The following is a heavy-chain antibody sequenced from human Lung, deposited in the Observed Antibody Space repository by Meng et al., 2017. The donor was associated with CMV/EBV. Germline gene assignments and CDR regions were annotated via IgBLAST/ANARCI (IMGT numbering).Heavy chain of an antibody. Sequence: GESLKISCAASGFTFSSYAMSWVRQAPGKGLEWVSAISGSGGSTYYADSVKGRFTISRDSSKNTLYLQMNSLRAEDTAVYYCAKDKIFGVTLDYWGQGTLVTVSS. CDR3: AKDKIFGVTLDY. D-gene: IGHD3-3*01. CDR2: ISGSGGST. V-gene: IGHV3-23*01. J-gene: IGHJ4*02. CDR1: GFTFSSYA.